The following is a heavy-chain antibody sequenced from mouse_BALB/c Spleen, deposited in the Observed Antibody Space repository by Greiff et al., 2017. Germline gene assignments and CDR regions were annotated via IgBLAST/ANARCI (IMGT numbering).Heavy chain of an antibody. D-gene: IGHD1-1*01. V-gene: IGHV5-17*02. CDR3: ASLYGSGMDY. CDR1: GFTFSSFG. J-gene: IGHJ4*01. Sequence: EVMLVESGGDLVKPGGSRKLSCAASGFTFSSFGMHWVRQAPEKGLEWVAYISSGSSTIYYADTVKGRFTISRDNPKNTLFLQMTSLRSEDTAMYYCASLYGSGMDYWGQGTSVTVSS. CDR2: ISSGSSTI.